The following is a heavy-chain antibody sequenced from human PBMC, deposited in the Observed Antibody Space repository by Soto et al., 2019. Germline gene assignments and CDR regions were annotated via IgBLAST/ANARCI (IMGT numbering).Heavy chain of an antibody. CDR2: ISPYTGNT. D-gene: IGHD2-2*03. CDR3: VMVDIYVAPTHQDV. V-gene: IGHV1-18*01. Sequence: QVQLVQSGDEVKKPGASVKVSCKASGYIFVNYGIAWVRQAPGQGLEWMGWISPYTGNTHSATKVQGRSTMTTDTATSTAYRDLGSVTSDDTAVYYCVMVDIYVAPTHQDVWGQGTTVTVSS. CDR1: GYIFVNYG. J-gene: IGHJ6*02.